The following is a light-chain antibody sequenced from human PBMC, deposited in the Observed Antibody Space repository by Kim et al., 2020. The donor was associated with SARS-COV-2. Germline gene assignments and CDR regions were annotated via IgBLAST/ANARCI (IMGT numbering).Light chain of an antibody. V-gene: IGKV3-20*01. CDR1: QSVSSTY. CDR3: QQYGSAIT. CDR2: AAS. J-gene: IGKJ5*01. Sequence: EVVLTQSPDTLSLSPGERATLSCRASQSVSSTYFAWYQHKPGQAPRLLIYAASSRATGIPARFSGSGSGTDFTLTISRLEPEDSAVYFCQQYGSAITFGQGTRLEIK.